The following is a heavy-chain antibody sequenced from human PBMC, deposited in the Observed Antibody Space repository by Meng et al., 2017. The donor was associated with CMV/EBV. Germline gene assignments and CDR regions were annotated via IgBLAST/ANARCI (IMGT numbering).Heavy chain of an antibody. CDR1: GYSFTSYW. Sequence: KVSCKGSGYSFTSYWIGWVRQMPGKGLEWMGIIYPGDSDTRYSPSFQGQVTISADKSISTAYLQWSSLKASDTAMYYCARSNYCNTIPCSLLRADYYYGLDVWGQGTTVTVSS. V-gene: IGHV5-51*01. CDR2: IYPGDSDT. CDR3: ARSNYCNTIPCSLLRADYYYGLDV. D-gene: IGHD2/OR15-2a*01. J-gene: IGHJ6*02.